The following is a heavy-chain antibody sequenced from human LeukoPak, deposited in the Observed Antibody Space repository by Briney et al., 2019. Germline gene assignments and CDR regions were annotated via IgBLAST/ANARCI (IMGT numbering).Heavy chain of an antibody. V-gene: IGHV1-69*02. CDR1: GGTFSSYT. CDR2: TIPILGIA. Sequence: SVKVSCKASGGTFSSYTISWVRQAPGQGLEWMGRTIPILGIANYAQKFQGRVTITADKSTSTAYMELSSLRSEDTAVYYCARVRSGSNWFDPWGQGTLVTVSS. D-gene: IGHD1-26*01. J-gene: IGHJ5*02. CDR3: ARVRSGSNWFDP.